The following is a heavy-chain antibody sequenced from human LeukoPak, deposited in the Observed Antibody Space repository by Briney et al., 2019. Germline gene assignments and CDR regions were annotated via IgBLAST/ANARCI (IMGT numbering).Heavy chain of an antibody. CDR3: ARVLGAGLFYYGMDV. J-gene: IGHJ6*02. D-gene: IGHD1-26*01. CDR1: GYTFTSYG. V-gene: IGHV1-18*01. Sequence: GASVKVSCKASGYTFTSYGISWARQAPGQGLEWMGWISAYNGNTNYAQKLQGRATMTTDTSTSTAYMELRSLRSDDTAVYYCARVLGAGLFYYGMDVWGQGTTVTVSS. CDR2: ISAYNGNT.